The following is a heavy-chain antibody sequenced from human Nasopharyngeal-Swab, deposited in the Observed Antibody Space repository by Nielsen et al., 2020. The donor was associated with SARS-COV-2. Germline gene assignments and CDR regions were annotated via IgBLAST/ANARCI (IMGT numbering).Heavy chain of an antibody. V-gene: IGHV3-13*01. Sequence: GASLKISCAASGFTFSSYDMHWVRQATGKGLEWVSAIGTAGDTYHPGSVKGRFTISRENAKNSLYLQMNSLRAGDTAVYYCARSKRSIGYCSSTSCYDVDYFDYWGQGTLVTVSS. D-gene: IGHD2-2*01. CDR1: GFTFSSYD. J-gene: IGHJ4*02. CDR2: IGTAGDT. CDR3: ARSKRSIGYCSSTSCYDVDYFDY.